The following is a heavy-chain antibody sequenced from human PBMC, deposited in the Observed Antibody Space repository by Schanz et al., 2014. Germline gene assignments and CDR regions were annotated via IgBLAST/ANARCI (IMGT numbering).Heavy chain of an antibody. V-gene: IGHV3-13*04. CDR1: GFSIRNHD. CDR2: IGTAGDT. D-gene: IGHD3-10*01. Sequence: EVQLVESGGGLVQPGGSLRLSCAASGFSIRNHDMHWVRQATGAGLEWVSAIGTAGDTFYLDSVKGRFTMSRDNSKNTLYLQMNSLRAEDTAVYYCARANYRRKINFDYWGRGTLXTVSS. J-gene: IGHJ4*02. CDR3: ARANYRRKINFDY.